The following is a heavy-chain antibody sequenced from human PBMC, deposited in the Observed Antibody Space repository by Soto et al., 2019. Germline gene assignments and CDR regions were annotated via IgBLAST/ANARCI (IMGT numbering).Heavy chain of an antibody. D-gene: IGHD1-26*01. J-gene: IGHJ4*02. CDR1: GFTFSSYE. CDR3: ARSNSGSYIPFVY. V-gene: IGHV3-48*03. Sequence: PGGSLRLSCAVSGFTFSSYEMNWVRQAPGKGLEWVSYISGSGTTIYYADSVKGRFTISRDNAKNSLHLEMNSLRAEDTAVYYCARSNSGSYIPFVYWGQGTLVTVSS. CDR2: ISGSGTTI.